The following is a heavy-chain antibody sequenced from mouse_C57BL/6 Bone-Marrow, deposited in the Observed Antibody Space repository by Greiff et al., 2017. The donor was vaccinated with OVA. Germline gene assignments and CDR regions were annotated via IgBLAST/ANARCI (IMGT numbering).Heavy chain of an antibody. V-gene: IGHV1-59*01. CDR2: IDPSDSYT. CDR1: GYTFTSYW. CDR3: ARWWLPHYVDY. J-gene: IGHJ2*01. Sequence: QVQLQQPGAELVRPGTSVKLSCKASGYTFTSYWMHWVKQRPGQGLEWIGVIDPSDSYTNYNQKFKGKATLTVDTSSSTAYMQLSSLTSEDSAVYYCARWWLPHYVDYWGQGTTLTVSS. D-gene: IGHD1-1*02.